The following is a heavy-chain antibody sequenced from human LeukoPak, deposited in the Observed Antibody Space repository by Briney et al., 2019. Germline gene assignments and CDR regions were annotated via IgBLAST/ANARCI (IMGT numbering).Heavy chain of an antibody. V-gene: IGHV3-30-3*01. Sequence: GGSLRLSCAASGFTFSSYAMHWVRQAPGKGLEWVAVISYDGSNKYYADSVKGRFTISRDNSKNTLYLQMNSLRAEDTAVYYCARDGPLTKMATTPTYFDYWGQGTLVTVPS. CDR3: ARDGPLTKMATTPTYFDY. CDR2: ISYDGSNK. J-gene: IGHJ4*02. D-gene: IGHD5-24*01. CDR1: GFTFSSYA.